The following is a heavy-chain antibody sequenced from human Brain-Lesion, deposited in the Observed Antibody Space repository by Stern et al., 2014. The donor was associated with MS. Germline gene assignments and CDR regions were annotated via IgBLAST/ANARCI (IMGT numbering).Heavy chain of an antibody. D-gene: IGHD6-19*01. Sequence: VQLVESGGGLVQPGGSLRLSCAASGFSFSTYAMSWVRQTPGKGLQWVSVISGRGDPTYYADSVKDRFTISRDNSKNTLYLQMDSLRADDTAVYYCAKWPHHIAVAGTRYFQHWGQGTLVTVSS. J-gene: IGHJ1*01. CDR2: ISGRGDPT. CDR3: AKWPHHIAVAGTRYFQH. V-gene: IGHV3-23*04. CDR1: GFSFSTYA.